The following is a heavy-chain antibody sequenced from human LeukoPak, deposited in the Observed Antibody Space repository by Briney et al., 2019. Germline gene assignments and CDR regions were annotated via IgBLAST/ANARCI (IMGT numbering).Heavy chain of an antibody. CDR3: AKGSSRGTTLTWFDP. CDR1: GFTFSDYA. Sequence: GGSLRLSCAASGFTFSDYAMTWVRQAPGKGLEWVSVISGTGGTTYYADSVKGQFTVSRDNSQNTLHLQMNSLRVDDTAVYYCAKGSSRGTTLTWFDPWGQGTLVTVSS. J-gene: IGHJ5*02. CDR2: ISGTGGTT. V-gene: IGHV3-23*01. D-gene: IGHD4-17*01.